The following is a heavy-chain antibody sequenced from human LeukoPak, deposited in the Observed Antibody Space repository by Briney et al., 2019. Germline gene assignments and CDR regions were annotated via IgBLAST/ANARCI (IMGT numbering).Heavy chain of an antibody. CDR2: ITGRSDKT. Sequence: GGSLRLSCAASGFNFNKYDMTWARQAPGKGLEWVSTITGRSDKTYYTDSVKSRFVTSRDNSKDTLYLQMNSLRAEDPALYYCAKGGWLDDLGQGALVTVSS. D-gene: IGHD6-19*01. J-gene: IGHJ4*02. CDR3: AKGGWLDD. V-gene: IGHV3-23*01. CDR1: GFNFNKYD.